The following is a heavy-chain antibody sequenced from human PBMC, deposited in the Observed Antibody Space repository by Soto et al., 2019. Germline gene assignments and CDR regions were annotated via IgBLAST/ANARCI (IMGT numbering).Heavy chain of an antibody. CDR2: ISNSGSTM. CDR1: VFTCSDFY. CDR3: ARATDFWSHMDV. J-gene: IGHJ6*02. V-gene: IGHV3-11*01. D-gene: IGHD3-3*01. Sequence: NPWGSLRLSCAASVFTCSDFYMSWMRQAPGKGLEWVSYISNSGSTMYYADSVKGRFTISRDNAKNSLYLQMNSLRAEDTAMYYCARATDFWSHMDVWGPGTTVTVSS.